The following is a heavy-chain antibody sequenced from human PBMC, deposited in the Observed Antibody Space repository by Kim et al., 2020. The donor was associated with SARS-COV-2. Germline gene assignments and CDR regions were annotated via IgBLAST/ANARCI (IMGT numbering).Heavy chain of an antibody. Sequence: SETLSLTCTVSGDSMTSYYWTWIRQPPGKGLEWIGNIYYSGSTNYNPSLKSRVTISVDTSKNQFSLRLTSVTAADTAVYYCARGRGGLIDYWGQGTLVT. CDR3: ARGRGGLIDY. D-gene: IGHD3-16*01. V-gene: IGHV4-59*13. CDR1: GDSMTSYY. CDR2: IYYSGST. J-gene: IGHJ4*02.